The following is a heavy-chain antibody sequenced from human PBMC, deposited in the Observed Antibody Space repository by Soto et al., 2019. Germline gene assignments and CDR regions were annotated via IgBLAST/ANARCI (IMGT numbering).Heavy chain of an antibody. CDR1: GYTFTSYG. CDR2: ISAYNGNT. D-gene: IGHD2-15*01. Sequence: GASVKVSCKASGYTFTSYGISWVRQAPGQGLEWMGWISAYNGNTNYAQKLQGRVTMTTDTSTSTAYMELRSLRSDDTAVYYCAKIYCSGGSCYSGLYFQHWGQGTLVTVSS. J-gene: IGHJ1*01. V-gene: IGHV1-18*01. CDR3: AKIYCSGGSCYSGLYFQH.